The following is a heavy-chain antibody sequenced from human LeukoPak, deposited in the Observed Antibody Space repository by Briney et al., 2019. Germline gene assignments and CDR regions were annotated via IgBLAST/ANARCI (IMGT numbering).Heavy chain of an antibody. CDR1: GFTFSSYS. Sequence: PGGSLRLSCAASGFTFSSYSMNWVRQAPGKGLEWVAVISYDGSNKYYADSVKGRFTISRDNSKNTLYLQMNSLRAEDTAVYYCAKGGYYYDSSGYYVLTFFDYWGQGTLVTVSS. V-gene: IGHV3-30*18. CDR2: ISYDGSNK. CDR3: AKGGYYYDSSGYYVLTFFDY. J-gene: IGHJ4*02. D-gene: IGHD3-22*01.